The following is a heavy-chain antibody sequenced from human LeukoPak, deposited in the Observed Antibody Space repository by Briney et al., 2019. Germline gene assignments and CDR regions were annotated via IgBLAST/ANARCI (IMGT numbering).Heavy chain of an antibody. J-gene: IGHJ4*02. V-gene: IGHV3-30*18. CDR1: GFTFSSYG. Sequence: PGRSLRLSCAASGFTFSSYGMHWARQAPGKGLEWVAVISYDGSNKYYADSVKGRFTISRDNSKNTLYLQMNSLRAEDTAVYYCAKGEYYYDSSGSDYWGQGTLVTVSS. CDR2: ISYDGSNK. CDR3: AKGEYYYDSSGSDY. D-gene: IGHD3-22*01.